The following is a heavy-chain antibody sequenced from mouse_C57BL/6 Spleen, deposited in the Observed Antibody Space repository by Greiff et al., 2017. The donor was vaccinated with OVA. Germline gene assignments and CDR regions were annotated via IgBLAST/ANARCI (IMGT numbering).Heavy chain of an antibody. CDR2: INPNNGGT. CDR3: ARSGAYYSNYEGFAY. CDR1: GYTFTDYN. V-gene: IGHV1-18*01. D-gene: IGHD2-5*01. J-gene: IGHJ3*01. Sequence: EVQLQQSGPELVKPGASVKIPCKASGYTFTDYNMDWVKQSHGKSLEWIGDINPNNGGTIYNQKFKGKATLTVDKSSSPAYMELRSLTSEDTAVYYCARSGAYYSNYEGFAYWGQGTLVTVSA.